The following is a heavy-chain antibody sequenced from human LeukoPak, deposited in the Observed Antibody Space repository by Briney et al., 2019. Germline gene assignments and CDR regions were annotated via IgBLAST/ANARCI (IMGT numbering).Heavy chain of an antibody. Sequence: SETLSLTCTVSGGSISSDYWTWIRQSPVKGLEWIGDISNSGSTSYNPSLTSRVTISIDTSKNQFSLKLSSVTAADTAVYYCGRDALVGYFSYYYMDVWGKGTTVTVSS. D-gene: IGHD2-15*01. CDR2: ISNSGST. CDR1: GGSISSDY. J-gene: IGHJ6*03. V-gene: IGHV4-59*01. CDR3: GRDALVGYFSYYYMDV.